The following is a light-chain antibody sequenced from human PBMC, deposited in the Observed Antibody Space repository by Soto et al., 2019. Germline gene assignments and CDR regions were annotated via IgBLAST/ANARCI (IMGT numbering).Light chain of an antibody. CDR1: QDFTNY. CDR2: DAS. V-gene: IGKV1-33*01. CDR3: QQYDDLPFT. Sequence: DIQMTQSPSSLSASVGDRVTITCQASQDFTNYLSWYQQKPGKAPELLIYDASNLETGVPSRFSGSGSGTEFTFTISSLQPEDTATYYCQQYDDLPFTFGPGTKVDIK. J-gene: IGKJ3*01.